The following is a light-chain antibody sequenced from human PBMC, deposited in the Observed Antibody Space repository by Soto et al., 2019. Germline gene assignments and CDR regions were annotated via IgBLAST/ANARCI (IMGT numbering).Light chain of an antibody. Sequence: ILFAQSPATLSFSPGGRATPFCRGSQSVSSYLAWYQQKPGQAPRLLIYDASNRATGIPARFSGSGSGTDFTLTISSLEPEDFAVYYCQQRSNWPPLITFGQGTRLEIK. CDR3: QQRSNWPPLIT. CDR2: DAS. V-gene: IGKV3-11*01. CDR1: QSVSSY. J-gene: IGKJ5*01.